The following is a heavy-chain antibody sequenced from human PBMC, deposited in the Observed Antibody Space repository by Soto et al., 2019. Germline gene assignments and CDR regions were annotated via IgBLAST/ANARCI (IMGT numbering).Heavy chain of an antibody. CDR1: GYTVTSYG. Sequence: ASVKVACKASGYTVTSYGIGWVRQAPGQGLEWMGWISAYNGNTNYAQKLQGRVTMTTDTSTSTAYMELRSLRSDDTAVYYCARVLTAAGFDYWGQGTLVTVSS. J-gene: IGHJ4*02. D-gene: IGHD6-13*01. CDR3: ARVLTAAGFDY. CDR2: ISAYNGNT. V-gene: IGHV1-18*01.